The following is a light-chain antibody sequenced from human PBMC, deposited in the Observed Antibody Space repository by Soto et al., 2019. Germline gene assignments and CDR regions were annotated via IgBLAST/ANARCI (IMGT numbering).Light chain of an antibody. V-gene: IGLV2-14*01. J-gene: IGLJ2*01. CDR2: DVS. CDR1: SSDVGGYNY. Sequence: QAALTQPASVSGSPGQSITISCTGTSSDVGGYNYVSWYHQHPGKAPKLMIYDVSNRPSGVSNRFSGSKSGNTASLTISGLQADDEADYYCSSYTSSSTLMVFGGGTKLTVL. CDR3: SSYTSSSTLMV.